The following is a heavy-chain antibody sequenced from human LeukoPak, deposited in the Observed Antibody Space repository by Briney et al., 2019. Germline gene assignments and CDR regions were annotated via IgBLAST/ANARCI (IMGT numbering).Heavy chain of an antibody. D-gene: IGHD4-17*01. V-gene: IGHV3-21*01. CDR3: ARDLYGDRDYGMDV. J-gene: IGHJ6*02. CDR2: ISSSSSYI. CDR1: GFTFSSYS. Sequence: GGSLRLSCAASGFTFSSYSMNWVRQAPGKGLEWVSSISSSSSYIYYADSVEGRFTISRDNTKNSLYLQMNSLRAEDTAVYYCARDLYGDRDYGMDVWGQGTTVTVSS.